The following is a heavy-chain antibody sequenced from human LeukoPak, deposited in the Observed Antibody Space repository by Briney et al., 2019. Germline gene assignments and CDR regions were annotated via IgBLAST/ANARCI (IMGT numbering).Heavy chain of an antibody. CDR2: ISRSGDSL. CDR3: AKVAPGIAAAGAFDP. D-gene: IGHD6-13*01. CDR1: GFPFRDYY. J-gene: IGHJ5*02. V-gene: IGHV3-11*01. Sequence: GGSLRLSCAASGFPFRDYYMTWIRQAPGKGLEWISYISRSGDSLYYADSVEGRFTISRDNAKNSLFLEMNSLRAEDTAVYYCAKVAPGIAAAGAFDPWGQGTLVTVSS.